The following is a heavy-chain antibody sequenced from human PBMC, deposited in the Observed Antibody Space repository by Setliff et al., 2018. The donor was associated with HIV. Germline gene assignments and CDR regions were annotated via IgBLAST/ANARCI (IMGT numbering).Heavy chain of an antibody. CDR3: ARDPAVASREVAFDI. Sequence: ASETLSLTCTVSGGSISSGNNYWSWIRQPPGKGLEWIAYIYYSGNTYYNPSLKSRATISVDTSKNQFSLKLNSVTVADTAVYYCARDPAVASREVAFDIWGQGTMVTVS. D-gene: IGHD2-21*01. CDR2: IYYSGNT. V-gene: IGHV4-30-4*08. J-gene: IGHJ3*02. CDR1: GGSISSGNNY.